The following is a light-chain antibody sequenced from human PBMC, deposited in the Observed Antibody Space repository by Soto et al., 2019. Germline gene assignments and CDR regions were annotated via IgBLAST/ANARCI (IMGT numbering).Light chain of an antibody. J-gene: IGKJ2*01. V-gene: IGKV2-24*01. Sequence: DIVMTQTPLSSPVTLGQPASISCRSSQSLVHGDGNTYLSWLQQRPGQPPRLLIYKISKRSSGVPDRSGGSGAGTDFTLKISKVEAEDVGVYYCMQAIQFPGTFGQGTRLEIK. CDR1: QSLVHGDGNTY. CDR2: KIS. CDR3: MQAIQFPGT.